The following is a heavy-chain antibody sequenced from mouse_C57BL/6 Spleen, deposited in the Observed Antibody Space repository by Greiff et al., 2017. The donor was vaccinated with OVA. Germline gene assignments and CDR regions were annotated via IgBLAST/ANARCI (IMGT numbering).Heavy chain of an antibody. CDR3: AYYSNYTWYFDV. CDR2: IYPSDSET. J-gene: IGHJ1*03. D-gene: IGHD2-5*01. V-gene: IGHV1-61*01. CDR1: GYTFTSYW. Sequence: VQLQQPGAELVRPGSSVKLSCKASGYTFTSYWLDWVKQRPGQGLEWIGNIYPSDSETHYNQKFKDKATLTVDKSSSTAYMQLSSLTSEDSAVYYCAYYSNYTWYFDVWGTGTTVTVSS.